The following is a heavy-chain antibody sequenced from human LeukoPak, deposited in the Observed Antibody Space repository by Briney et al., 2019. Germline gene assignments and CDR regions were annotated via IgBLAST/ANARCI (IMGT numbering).Heavy chain of an antibody. CDR1: GFTFSSYS. CDR2: ISNSSSYI. CDR3: ARDVTALV. V-gene: IGHV3-21*01. Sequence: GGSLRLSCAASGFTFSSYSMNWVRQAPGKGLEWVSSISNSSSYIYYADSVKGRFTISRDNAKNSLYLQMNSLRAEDTAVYYCARDVTALVWGQGTLVTVSS. J-gene: IGHJ4*02.